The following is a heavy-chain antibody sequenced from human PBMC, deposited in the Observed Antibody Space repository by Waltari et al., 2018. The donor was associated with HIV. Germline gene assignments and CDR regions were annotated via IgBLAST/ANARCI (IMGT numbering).Heavy chain of an antibody. J-gene: IGHJ4*02. D-gene: IGHD3-16*01. Sequence: VQLVESGGGLVQPGGSLKLSCAASGFTFSDSAVHWVRQASGKGLEWVGQIRTKPYTFSTIYAEAVKGRFTFSRDDSKNTAYLEMDSLKTEDTAMYYCTTAPGGDYWGQGTLVTVSS. V-gene: IGHV3-73*02. CDR3: TTAPGGDY. CDR1: GFTFSDSA. CDR2: IRTKPYTFST.